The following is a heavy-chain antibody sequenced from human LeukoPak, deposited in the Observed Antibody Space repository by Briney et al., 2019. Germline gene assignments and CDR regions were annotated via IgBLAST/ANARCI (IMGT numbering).Heavy chain of an antibody. Sequence: ASVKVSCKASGYTFTSYDINWVRQAPGQGLEWMGWISACNGNTNYAQKLQGRVTMTTDTSTSTAYMELRSLRSDDTAVYYCARALLYGGNSGSDYWGQGTLVTVSS. CDR1: GYTFTSYD. V-gene: IGHV1-18*01. J-gene: IGHJ4*02. CDR2: ISACNGNT. D-gene: IGHD4-23*01. CDR3: ARALLYGGNSGSDY.